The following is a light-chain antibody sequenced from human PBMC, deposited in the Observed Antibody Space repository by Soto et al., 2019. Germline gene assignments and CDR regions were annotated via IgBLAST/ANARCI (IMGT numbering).Light chain of an antibody. CDR3: QQYFTSPWT. V-gene: IGKV3-20*01. CDR1: QSVSPNY. Sequence: EVVLTQSPGTLSLSPGERATLSCRASQSVSPNYLGWYQQRPGQPPRLLIQGASSRPTGIPERFSGSGSGTDFTLTISRLDPEDSAVYYCQQYFTSPWTFGQGTRVEI. CDR2: GAS. J-gene: IGKJ1*01.